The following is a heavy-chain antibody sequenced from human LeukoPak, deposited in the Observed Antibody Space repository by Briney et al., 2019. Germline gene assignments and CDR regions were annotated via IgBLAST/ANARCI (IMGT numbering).Heavy chain of an antibody. CDR1: GFTVSSNY. V-gene: IGHV3-53*01. J-gene: IGHJ4*02. Sequence: PGGSLRLSCAASGFTVSSNYMSWVRQAPGKGLEWVSVIYSGGSTYYADSVKGRFTISRGNSKNTLYLQVNSLRAEDTAVYYCARGYCTNGVCYDYWGQGTLVTVSS. D-gene: IGHD2-8*01. CDR2: IYSGGST. CDR3: ARGYCTNGVCYDY.